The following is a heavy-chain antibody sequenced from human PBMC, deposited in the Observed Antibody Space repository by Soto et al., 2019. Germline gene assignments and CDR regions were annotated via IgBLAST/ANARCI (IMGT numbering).Heavy chain of an antibody. V-gene: IGHV3-30-3*01. CDR2: ISYDGSNK. J-gene: IGHJ6*02. CDR1: GFTFSSYA. Sequence: GGSLRLSCAASGFTFSSYAMHWVRQAPGKGLEWVAVISYDGSNKYYADSVKGRFTISRDNSKNTLYLQMNSLRAEDTAVYYCASAAAGTRYYYYGMDVWGQGTTVTVSS. CDR3: ASAAAGTRYYYYGMDV. D-gene: IGHD6-13*01.